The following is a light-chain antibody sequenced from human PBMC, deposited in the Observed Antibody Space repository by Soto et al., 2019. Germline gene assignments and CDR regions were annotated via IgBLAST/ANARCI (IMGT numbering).Light chain of an antibody. CDR3: QQANTLPLT. CDR2: AAS. Sequence: DIQMPQSPSSVSASVGDRVTITCRASQGIISWLSCYQQNPGKAPKLLIYAASSLQCGAPSRFSRSGYGTDFTLTISSLQPEDFATYYCQQANTLPLTFGGGTKVEIK. J-gene: IGKJ4*01. CDR1: QGIISW. V-gene: IGKV1-12*01.